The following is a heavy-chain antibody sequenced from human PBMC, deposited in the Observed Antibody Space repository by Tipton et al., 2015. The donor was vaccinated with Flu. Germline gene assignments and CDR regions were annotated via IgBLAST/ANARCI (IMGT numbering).Heavy chain of an antibody. CDR3: ASLTGDDY. D-gene: IGHD7-27*01. J-gene: IGHJ4*02. Sequence: LSLTCTVSGGFFSSYYWNWVRQAPGKGLEWLSYISSSGNTISYADSVRGRFSISRDNAKTSLYLQLNSLRAEDTAVYFCASLTGDDYWGQGNLVTVSS. CDR2: ISSSGNTI. CDR1: GGFFSSYY. V-gene: IGHV3-48*03.